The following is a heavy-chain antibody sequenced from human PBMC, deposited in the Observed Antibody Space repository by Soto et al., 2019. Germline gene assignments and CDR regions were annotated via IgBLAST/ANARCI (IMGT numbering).Heavy chain of an antibody. CDR1: GGTFSSYA. CDR2: IIPIFGTA. V-gene: IGHV1-69*01. J-gene: IGHJ6*02. Sequence: QVQLVQSGAEVKKPGSSVKVSCKASGGTFSSYAISWVRQAPGQGLEWMGGIIPIFGTANYAQKFQGRVTMTADDSTSTAYMELSSLRSEDTAVYYCARADIVATIHQYYYGMDVWGQGTTVTVSS. CDR3: ARADIVATIHQYYYGMDV. D-gene: IGHD5-12*01.